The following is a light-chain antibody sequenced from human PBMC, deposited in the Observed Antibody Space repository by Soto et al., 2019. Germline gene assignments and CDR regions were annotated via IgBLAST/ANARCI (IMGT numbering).Light chain of an antibody. Sequence: DIQMTQSPSSVSASVGDRVTITCQATQDITKSLNWYQQKPGKAPKLLIYIASNLERGVPSRFSGSGSGTHFSPTISSLQPEDFATYFCQQYDSVPYTFGQGTTVDIK. CDR2: IAS. V-gene: IGKV1-33*01. CDR3: QQYDSVPYT. J-gene: IGKJ2*01. CDR1: QDITKS.